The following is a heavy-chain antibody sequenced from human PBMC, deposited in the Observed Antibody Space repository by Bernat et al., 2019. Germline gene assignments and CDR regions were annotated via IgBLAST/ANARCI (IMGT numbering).Heavy chain of an antibody. V-gene: IGHV3-30*18. CDR2: ISYDGSNK. CDR1: GFTFSSYG. D-gene: IGHD2-15*01. J-gene: IGHJ4*02. CDR3: AKDQDDCSGGSCYSPLDD. Sequence: QVQLVESGGGVVQPGRSLRLSCAASGFTFSSYGMHWVRQAPGKGLEWVAVISYDGSNKYYADSVKGRFTISRDNSKNTLYLQMNSLRAEDTAVYYCAKDQDDCSGGSCYSPLDDWGQGTLVTVSS.